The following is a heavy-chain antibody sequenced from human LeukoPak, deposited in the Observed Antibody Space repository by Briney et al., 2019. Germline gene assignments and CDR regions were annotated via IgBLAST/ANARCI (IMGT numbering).Heavy chain of an antibody. Sequence: ASVKVSCKASGGTFSSYATSWVRQAPGQGLEWMGGIIPIFGTANYAQKFQGRVTITTDESTSTAYMELSSLRSEDTAVYYCARGPAALNWFDPWGQGTLVTVSS. D-gene: IGHD2-2*01. CDR3: ARGPAALNWFDP. J-gene: IGHJ5*02. V-gene: IGHV1-69*05. CDR1: GGTFSSYA. CDR2: IIPIFGTA.